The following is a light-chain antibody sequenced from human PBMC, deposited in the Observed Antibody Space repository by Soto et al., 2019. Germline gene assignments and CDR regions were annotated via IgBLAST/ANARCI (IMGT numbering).Light chain of an antibody. CDR2: EGN. Sequence: QSVLTQPASVSGSPGQSITISCTGTSSDVGSYNLVSWYQQHPGKAPKLMIYEGNKRPSGVSNRCSGSKSANTASLTISGLQTEDEADYYCCSYAGTNTFVFGTGTQLTVL. CDR3: CSYAGTNTFV. V-gene: IGLV2-23*01. J-gene: IGLJ7*01. CDR1: SSDVGSYNL.